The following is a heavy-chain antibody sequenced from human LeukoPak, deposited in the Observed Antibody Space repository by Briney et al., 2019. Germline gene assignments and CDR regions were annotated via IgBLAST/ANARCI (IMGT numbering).Heavy chain of an antibody. Sequence: PGGSLRLSCAASGFTFSSYAMSWVRQAPGKGLEWVSAISGSGGSTYYADSVKGRFTISRDNSKNTLYLQMNSLRAEDTAVYYCAKSLDIVVVPAAVLFDYWGQRTLVTVSS. CDR3: AKSLDIVVVPAAVLFDY. CDR1: GFTFSSYA. D-gene: IGHD2-2*03. CDR2: ISGSGGST. J-gene: IGHJ4*02. V-gene: IGHV3-23*01.